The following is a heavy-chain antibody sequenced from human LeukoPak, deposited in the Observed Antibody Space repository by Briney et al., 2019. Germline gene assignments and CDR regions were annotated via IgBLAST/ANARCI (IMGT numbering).Heavy chain of an antibody. D-gene: IGHD2-15*01. J-gene: IGHJ4*02. CDR3: AKYFSTSASRNFDS. V-gene: IGHV3-23*01. CDR1: GFTFSSYA. Sequence: GGSLRLFCVASGFTFSSYAMSWVRQAPGKGLEWVSVIGSGGSDTHYADSVKGRFTISRDNSKTTLYLQMNSLRAEDTALYYCAKYFSTSASRNFDSWGQGILVTVSS. CDR2: IGSGGSDT.